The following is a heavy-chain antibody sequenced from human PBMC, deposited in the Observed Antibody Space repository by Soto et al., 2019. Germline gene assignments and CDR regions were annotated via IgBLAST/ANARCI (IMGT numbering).Heavy chain of an antibody. CDR3: ARENWYSLDV. V-gene: IGHV3-74*01. CDR2: VPGDGSRA. J-gene: IGHJ6*02. Sequence: EVQLVESGGGSVQPGGSLRLSCAASGFSFSSYFMAWVRQAPGEGLVSVSHVPGDGSRASYADSVRGRFTISRDNAKNTLYLQMDSLRDEDTAIYYCARENWYSLDVWGQGTTDTVSS. D-gene: IGHD1-26*01. CDR1: GFSFSSYF.